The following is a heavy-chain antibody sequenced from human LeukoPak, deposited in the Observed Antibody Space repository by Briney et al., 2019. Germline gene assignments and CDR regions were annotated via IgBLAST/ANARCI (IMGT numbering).Heavy chain of an antibody. CDR3: ARTVVGTTKFFDY. D-gene: IGHD1-26*01. V-gene: IGHV4-61*01. Sequence: SETLSLTCTVSGGSVSSGSYYWSWIRQPPGKGLAWIGYIYYSGSTNYNPSLKSRVTISVDTSKNQFSLRLSSVTAADTAVFYCARTVVGTTKFFDYWGQGTLVTVSS. CDR2: IYYSGST. CDR1: GGSVSSGSYY. J-gene: IGHJ4*02.